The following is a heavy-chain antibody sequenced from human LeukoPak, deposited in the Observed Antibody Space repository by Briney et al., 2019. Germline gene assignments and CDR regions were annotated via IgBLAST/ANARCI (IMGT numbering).Heavy chain of an antibody. Sequence: GGSLRLSCAGSGFTLSSHSMNWVRQAPGKGLEWVSYISSSGSTIYYADSVKGRFTISRDNAKNSLYLQMNSLRAEDTAVYYCAELGITMIGGVWGKGTTVTISS. D-gene: IGHD3-10*02. CDR1: GFTLSSHS. CDR2: ISSSGSTI. J-gene: IGHJ6*04. CDR3: AELGITMIGGV. V-gene: IGHV3-48*04.